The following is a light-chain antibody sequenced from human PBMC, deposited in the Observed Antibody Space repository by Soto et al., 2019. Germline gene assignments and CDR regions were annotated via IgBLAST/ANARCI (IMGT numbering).Light chain of an antibody. J-gene: IGKJ1*01. CDR1: QSVGSK. Sequence: EIVLTQSPATLSVSPGERATLSCKASQSVGSKLAWYQQIPGQAPRLLIYDASNRAAGIPARFSGSGSGTDFTLTISRLEPEDFAVYYCQQCNSWPQWTVGPGTKVDIK. V-gene: IGKV3-11*01. CDR3: QQCNSWPQWT. CDR2: DAS.